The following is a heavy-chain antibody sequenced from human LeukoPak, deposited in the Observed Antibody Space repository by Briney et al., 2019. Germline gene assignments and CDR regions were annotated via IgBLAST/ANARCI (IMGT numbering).Heavy chain of an antibody. V-gene: IGHV1-2*02. CDR2: INPNSGGT. D-gene: IGHD6-13*01. Sequence: ASVKVSCKASGYTFTGYYMHWVRQAPGHGLEWMGWINPNSGGTNYAQKFQGRVTMTRDTSISTAYMELSRLRSDDTAVYYCARFDGYCSSWDFDYWGQGTLVTVSS. CDR1: GYTFTGYY. CDR3: ARFDGYCSSWDFDY. J-gene: IGHJ4*02.